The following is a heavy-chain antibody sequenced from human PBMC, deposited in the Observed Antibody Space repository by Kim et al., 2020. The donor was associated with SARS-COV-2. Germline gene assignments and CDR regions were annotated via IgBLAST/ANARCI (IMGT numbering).Heavy chain of an antibody. J-gene: IGHJ6*03. CDR3: ARGLSSSRKYYYYYYYMDV. D-gene: IGHD2-15*01. Sequence: SETLSLTCAVYGGSFSGYYWSWIRQPPGKGLEWIGEINHSGSTNYNPSLKSRVTISVDTSKNQFSLKLSSVTAADTAVYYCARGLSSSRKYYYYYYYMDV. CDR2: INHSGST. V-gene: IGHV4-34*01. CDR1: GGSFSGYY.